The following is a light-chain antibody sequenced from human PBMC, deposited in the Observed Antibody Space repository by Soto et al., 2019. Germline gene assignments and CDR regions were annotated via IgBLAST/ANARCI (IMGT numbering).Light chain of an antibody. J-gene: IGKJ4*01. CDR1: QSVSSSY. CDR2: GAS. V-gene: IGKV3-20*01. Sequence: EILLTQSPGTLSLSPGERAALSCRASQSVSSSYLAWYHQKPGQAPRLLIYGASSRATGIPDRFSGSGSGTDFTLTISRLEPEDFAVYYCHQYLTSRLTFGGGTKVDIK. CDR3: HQYLTSRLT.